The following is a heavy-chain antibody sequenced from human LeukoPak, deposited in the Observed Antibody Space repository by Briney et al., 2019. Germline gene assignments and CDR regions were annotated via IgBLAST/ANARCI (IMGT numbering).Heavy chain of an antibody. Sequence: SETLSLTCTVSGGSISSGGYDWSWIRQPPGKGLEWIGYIYHSGSTYYHPSLKSRVTISVDRSKTQFSLKLSSVTAADTAVYHCARGVYYYDSSGYSPSDVDAFDIWGQGTMVTVSS. V-gene: IGHV4-30-2*01. CDR2: IYHSGST. CDR3: ARGVYYYDSSGYSPSDVDAFDI. CDR1: GGSISSGGYD. J-gene: IGHJ3*02. D-gene: IGHD3-22*01.